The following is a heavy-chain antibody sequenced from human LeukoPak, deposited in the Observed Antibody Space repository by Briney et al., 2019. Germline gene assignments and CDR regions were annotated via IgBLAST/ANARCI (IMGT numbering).Heavy chain of an antibody. J-gene: IGHJ3*02. D-gene: IGHD3-10*01. CDR2: ISYDGSNK. CDR1: GGSFSGYY. CDR3: ARDFLPMVRGVKPGAFDI. Sequence: LSLTCAVYGGSFSGYYWSWVRQAPGKGLEWVAVISYDGSNKYYADSVKGRFTISRDNSKNTLYLQMNSLRAEDTAVYYCARDFLPMVRGVKPGAFDIWGQGTMVTVSS. V-gene: IGHV3-30-3*01.